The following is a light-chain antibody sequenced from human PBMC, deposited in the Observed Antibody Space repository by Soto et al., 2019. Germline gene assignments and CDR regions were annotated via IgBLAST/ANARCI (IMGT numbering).Light chain of an antibody. CDR1: QSISTN. V-gene: IGKV1-39*01. Sequence: DLHMTQSPSSLSASIGDRVTITCRASQSISTNLNWYQQKPGTAPKLLIFSASTLQSGVPSRFSGSGSGTNFTLTISSLQPEDFATYRCQQSYSSHTYGQGTKLEIK. CDR3: QQSYSSHT. J-gene: IGKJ2*01. CDR2: SAS.